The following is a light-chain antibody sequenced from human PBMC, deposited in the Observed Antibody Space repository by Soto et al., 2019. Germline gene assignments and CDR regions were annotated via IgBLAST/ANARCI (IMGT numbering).Light chain of an antibody. CDR2: GAS. J-gene: IGKJ2*01. CDR1: QSVSSSY. CDR3: QQYGSSPRT. V-gene: IGKV3-20*01. Sequence: EIVLTQSPCTLSLSPGERATLSCRASQSVSSSYLAWYQQKPGQAPRLLIYGASSRATGIPARFSGSGSGTDFTLTISRLEPEDFAVYYCQQYGSSPRTFGQGTKLEIK.